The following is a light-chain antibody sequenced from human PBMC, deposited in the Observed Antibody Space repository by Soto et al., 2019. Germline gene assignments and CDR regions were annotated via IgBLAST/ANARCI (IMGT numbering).Light chain of an antibody. Sequence: EIVLTQSPGSLSLSPGDGAALSCRASQNVRDSYLAWYQQKPGQPPRLLIYEASRRAADIPARFSGSGSGTDFILPITGLEPEDVAVYFCQQYGSSPFTFGQGTKLEIK. CDR1: QNVRDSY. CDR3: QQYGSSPFT. CDR2: EAS. J-gene: IGKJ2*01. V-gene: IGKV3-20*01.